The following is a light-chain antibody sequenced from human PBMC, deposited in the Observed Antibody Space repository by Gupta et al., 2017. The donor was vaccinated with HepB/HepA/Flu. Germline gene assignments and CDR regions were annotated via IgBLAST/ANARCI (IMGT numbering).Light chain of an antibody. V-gene: IGKV1-33*01. CDR2: DAS. CDR3: QKSNYVPLT. J-gene: IGKJ4*01. Sequence: DNQMTQSPSSLSASVGDRVTITCQASQDINIFLNWYQQKPGKAPSLLIYDASALEEGVPSRCSGSGSGTHFTFTISSLQPEDVATYYCQKSNYVPLTFGGGTKVEIK. CDR1: QDINIF.